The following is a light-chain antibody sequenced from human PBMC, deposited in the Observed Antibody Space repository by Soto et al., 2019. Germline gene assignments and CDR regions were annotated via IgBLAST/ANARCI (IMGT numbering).Light chain of an antibody. CDR1: QSVSLS. CDR3: QQFGSSPRT. CDR2: GAS. Sequence: EIVLTQSPATLSVSLGDSATLSCRASQSVSLSLAWYQMRPGQPPRLLIYGASTRATDIPDRFSGSGSGTDFTLTISRLEPEDFAVYYCQQFGSSPRTFGQGTKVDI. J-gene: IGKJ1*01. V-gene: IGKV3-20*01.